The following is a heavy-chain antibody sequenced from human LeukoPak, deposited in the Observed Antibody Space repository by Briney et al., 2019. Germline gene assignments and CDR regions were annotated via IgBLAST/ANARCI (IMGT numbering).Heavy chain of an antibody. D-gene: IGHD1-20*01. CDR2: ISSSGSTL. V-gene: IGHV3-11*01. CDR1: GFTFSDYY. CDR3: ARRRYNWNAIDY. Sequence: GGSLRLSCAASGFTFSDYYMSWIRQAPGKGLEWVSYISSSGSTLYCADSVKGRITISRDNAKNSLYLQMNSLRAEDTAVYYCARRRYNWNAIDYWGQGTLVTVSS. J-gene: IGHJ4*02.